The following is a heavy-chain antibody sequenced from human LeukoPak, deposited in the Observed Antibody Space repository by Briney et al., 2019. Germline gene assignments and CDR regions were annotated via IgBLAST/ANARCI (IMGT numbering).Heavy chain of an antibody. D-gene: IGHD3-10*01. V-gene: IGHV3-30-3*01. Sequence: GGSLRLSCAASGFTFSSYAMHWVRQAPGKGLEWVAVISYDGSNKYYADSVKGRITISRDNSKNTVYLQMNSLRGEDTAVYYCARGRFRGPDDYWGQGTLVTVSS. J-gene: IGHJ4*02. CDR3: ARGRFRGPDDY. CDR1: GFTFSSYA. CDR2: ISYDGSNK.